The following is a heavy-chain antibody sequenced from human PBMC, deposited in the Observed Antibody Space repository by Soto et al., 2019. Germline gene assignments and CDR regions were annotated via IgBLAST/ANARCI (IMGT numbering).Heavy chain of an antibody. Sequence: EVQLLESGGDLIQPGGSLRLSCVASGLTFGSRAMSWVRQSPGEGLEWVSTITDTGGDAKYADSVRGRFAISRDNSKNTLYLQMSALRAEDSAIYYCANGGRWELVDYWGQGTLVTVSS. V-gene: IGHV3-23*01. CDR3: ANGGRWELVDY. D-gene: IGHD1-26*01. CDR2: ITDTGGDA. CDR1: GLTFGSRA. J-gene: IGHJ4*02.